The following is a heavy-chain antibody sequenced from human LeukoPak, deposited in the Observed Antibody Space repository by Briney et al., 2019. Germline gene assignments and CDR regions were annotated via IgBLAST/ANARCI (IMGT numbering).Heavy chain of an antibody. CDR2: IYHSGST. CDR1: GGSISSGGYY. V-gene: IGHV4-30-2*01. Sequence: PSQTLSLTCTVSGGSISSGGYYWSWIRQPPGKGLEWIGYIYHSGSTYYNPSLKSRVTISVDRSKNQFSLKLSSVTAADTAVYYCARDRGQLLPHGAFDIWGQGTMVTVSS. D-gene: IGHD2-2*01. J-gene: IGHJ3*02. CDR3: ARDRGQLLPHGAFDI.